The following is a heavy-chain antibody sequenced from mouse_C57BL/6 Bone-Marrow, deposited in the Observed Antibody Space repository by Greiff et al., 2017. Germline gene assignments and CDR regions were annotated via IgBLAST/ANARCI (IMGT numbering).Heavy chain of an antibody. D-gene: IGHD1-1*01. CDR3: ARGYGTWFAY. CDR2: INPNNGGT. CDR1: GYTFTDYN. V-gene: IGHV1-22*01. Sequence: VQLKQSGPELVKPGASVKMSCKASGYTFTDYNMHWVKQSHGKSLEWIGYINPNNGGTSYNQKFKGKATLTVNKSSSAAYMELRSLTSEDSAVYYCARGYGTWFAYWGQGTLVTVSA. J-gene: IGHJ3*01.